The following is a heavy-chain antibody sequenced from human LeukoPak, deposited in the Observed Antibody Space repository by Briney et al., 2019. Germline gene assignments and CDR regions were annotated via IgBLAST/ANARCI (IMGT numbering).Heavy chain of an antibody. CDR2: INQDGSEK. D-gene: IGHD5-24*01. Sequence: GGSLRLLCAVSGLTFRSFWMSWVRQAPGKGLEWVANINQDGSEKYFVDSVRGRFTISRDNSKNSLHLQMNTLRAEDTAVYYCARERDGRFFDYWGQGTLVTVSS. CDR1: GLTFRSFW. CDR3: ARERDGRFFDY. J-gene: IGHJ4*02. V-gene: IGHV3-7*01.